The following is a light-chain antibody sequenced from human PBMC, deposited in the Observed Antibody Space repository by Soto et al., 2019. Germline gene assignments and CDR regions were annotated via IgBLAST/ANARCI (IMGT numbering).Light chain of an antibody. V-gene: IGLV2-23*01. CDR3: CSYAGSSTYV. J-gene: IGLJ1*01. CDR1: SSVVGSYNL. CDR2: EGS. Sequence: QSALTQPASVSGSPGQSITISCTGTSSVVGSYNLVSWYQQHPGKAPKLMIHEGSKRPSGVSNRFSGSKSGNTASLTISGLQAEDEADYSCCSYAGSSTYVFGTGTKVTVL.